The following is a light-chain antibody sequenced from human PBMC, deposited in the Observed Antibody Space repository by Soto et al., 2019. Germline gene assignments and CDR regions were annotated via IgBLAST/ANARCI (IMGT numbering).Light chain of an antibody. CDR2: EVS. Sequence: QFALTQPASVSGSPGQSITISCTGTSSDVGGYNYVSWYQQHPGKAPKLLIFEVSNRPSGVSNRFSGSKSANTASLTISGLQAEDEADYYCSSYTSSRTLVFGGGTKLTVL. CDR1: SSDVGGYNY. J-gene: IGLJ2*01. CDR3: SSYTSSRTLV. V-gene: IGLV2-14*01.